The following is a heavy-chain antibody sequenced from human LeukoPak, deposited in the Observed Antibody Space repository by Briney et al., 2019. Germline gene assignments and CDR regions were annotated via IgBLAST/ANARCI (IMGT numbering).Heavy chain of an antibody. CDR1: GFTFSSYG. V-gene: IGHV3-23*01. J-gene: IGHJ4*02. D-gene: IGHD3-9*01. CDR2: ISGSGGST. CDR3: AKGNDILTGHHPFDY. Sequence: PGGSLRLSCAASGFTFSSYGMSWVRQAPGKGLEWVSAISGSGGSTYYAGSVKGRFTISRDNSKNTLYLQMSSLRAEDTAVYYCAKGNDILTGHHPFDYWGQGTLVTVSS.